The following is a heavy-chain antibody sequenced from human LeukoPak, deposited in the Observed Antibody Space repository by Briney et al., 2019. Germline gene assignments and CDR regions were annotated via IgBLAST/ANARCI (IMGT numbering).Heavy chain of an antibody. V-gene: IGHV4-39*01. Sequence: PSETLSLTCSVSGXSISSGIYSWGWIRQPPGKGLEWIGSMYYSGTTYYNPSLKGRVTMSVDTSKNQFSLKLSSVTAADTAVYYCARHLLAGGSIDNWDQGTLVTVSS. D-gene: IGHD7-27*01. CDR3: ARHLLAGGSIDN. CDR1: GXSISSGIYS. CDR2: MYYSGTT. J-gene: IGHJ4*02.